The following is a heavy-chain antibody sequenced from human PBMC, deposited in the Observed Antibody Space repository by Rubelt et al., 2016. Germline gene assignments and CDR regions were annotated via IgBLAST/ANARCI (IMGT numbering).Heavy chain of an antibody. J-gene: IGHJ6*02. V-gene: IGHV4-39*07. CDR1: GGSISSSSYY. CDR2: IYYSGST. Sequence: QLQLQESGPGLVKPSETLSLTCTVSGGSISSSSYYWGWIRQPPGKGLEWIGGIYYSGSTYYNPSLKSRVTISVDPSKNQVSLKLSSGTAADTAVYYCAIQEIPLFGADGMDVWGQGTTVTVSS. CDR3: AIQEIPLFGADGMDV. D-gene: IGHD3-10*01.